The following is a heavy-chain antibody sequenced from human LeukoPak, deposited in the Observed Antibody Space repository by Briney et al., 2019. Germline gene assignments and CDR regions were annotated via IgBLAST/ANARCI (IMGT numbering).Heavy chain of an antibody. J-gene: IGHJ6*02. CDR3: ARDGGEQWLVHYYYYGMDV. Sequence: GVLRLSCAASGFTFSSYSMNWVRQAPGKGLEWVSSISSSSSYIYYADSVKGRFTISRDNAKNSLYLQMNSLRAEDTAVYYCARDGGEQWLVHYYYYGMDVWGQGTTVTVSS. V-gene: IGHV3-21*01. CDR1: GFTFSSYS. D-gene: IGHD6-19*01. CDR2: ISSSSSYI.